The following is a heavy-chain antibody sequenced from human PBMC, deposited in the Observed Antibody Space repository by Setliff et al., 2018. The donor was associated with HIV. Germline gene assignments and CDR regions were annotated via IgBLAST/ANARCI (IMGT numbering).Heavy chain of an antibody. J-gene: IGHJ6*03. D-gene: IGHD3-22*01. V-gene: IGHV4-61*01. CDR1: SVSVSPDSYN. CDR2: FFHTGGI. Sequence: SETLSLTCTAPSVSVSPDSYNWNWIRQTPGKGLEWIGTFFHTGGITYNPSLRSRVTMSADTAKNQFSLSLISMTAADSAVYFCARLGDNSDWRSNYFFYYFDVWGKGTTVTVSS. CDR3: ARLGDNSDWRSNYFFYYFDV.